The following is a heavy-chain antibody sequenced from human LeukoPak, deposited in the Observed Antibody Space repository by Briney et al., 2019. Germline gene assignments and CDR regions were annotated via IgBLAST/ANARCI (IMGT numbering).Heavy chain of an antibody. CDR3: ARDRSSMVRGRGMDV. V-gene: IGHV3-21*01. CDR2: ISSSSSYI. D-gene: IGHD3-10*01. Sequence: GGSLRLSCAASGFTFSSYSMNWVRQAPGKGLEWVSSISSSSSYIYYADSVKGRFTISRDNAKNSLYLQMNSLRAEDTAVYYCARDRSSMVRGRGMDVWGQGTTVTVSS. J-gene: IGHJ6*02. CDR1: GFTFSSYS.